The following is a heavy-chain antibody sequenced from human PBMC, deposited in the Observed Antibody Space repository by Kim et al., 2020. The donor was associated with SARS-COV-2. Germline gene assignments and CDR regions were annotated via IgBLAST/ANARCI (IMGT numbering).Heavy chain of an antibody. V-gene: IGHV4-34*01. CDR3: ARGHRYSSSTSGYYMDV. D-gene: IGHD2-2*01. CDR2: INHSGST. Sequence: SETLSLTCAVYGGSFSGYYWSWIRQPPGKGLEWIGEINHSGSTNYNPSLKSRVTISVDTSKNQFSLKLSSVTAADTAVYYCARGHRYSSSTSGYYMDVWG. J-gene: IGHJ6*03. CDR1: GGSFSGYY.